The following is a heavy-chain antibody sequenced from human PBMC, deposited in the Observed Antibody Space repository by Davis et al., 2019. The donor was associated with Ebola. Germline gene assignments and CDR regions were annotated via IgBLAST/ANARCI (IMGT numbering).Heavy chain of an antibody. D-gene: IGHD4-23*01. CDR1: GYTFTGDY. J-gene: IGHJ3*02. CDR3: TTGVYGGYAFDI. CDR2: ISPNSGAT. Sequence: ASVKVSCKASGYTFTGDYMHWVRQAPGQGLEWMGWISPNSGATIYAQRFQGRVTMTRDTSINTAYMELRRLGSDDTALYYCTTGVYGGYAFDIWGLGTLVTVSS. V-gene: IGHV1-2*02.